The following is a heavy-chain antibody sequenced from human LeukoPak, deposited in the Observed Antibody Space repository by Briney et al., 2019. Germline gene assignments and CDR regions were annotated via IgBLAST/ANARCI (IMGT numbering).Heavy chain of an antibody. CDR2: ISSSSSTI. CDR1: GFTFSSYS. J-gene: IGHJ3*02. Sequence: GGSLRLSCAASGFTFSSYSMNWVRQAPGKGLEWVSYISSSSSTIYYADSVKGRFTISRDNAKNSLYLQMNSLRAEDTAVYYCARDQFHHYSSGWYAFDIWGQGTMVTVSS. D-gene: IGHD6-19*01. CDR3: ARDQFHHYSSGWYAFDI. V-gene: IGHV3-48*04.